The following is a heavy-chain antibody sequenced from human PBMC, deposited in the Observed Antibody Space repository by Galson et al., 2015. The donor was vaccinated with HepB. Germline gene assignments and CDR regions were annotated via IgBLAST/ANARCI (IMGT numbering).Heavy chain of an antibody. J-gene: IGHJ4*02. D-gene: IGHD3-16*02. CDR1: GGTFSSYS. V-gene: IGHV1-69*02. CDR3: ARVGWAGSHPD. CDR2: IIPILGIA. Sequence: SVKVSCKASGGTFSSYSISWVRQAPGQGLEWMGRIIPILGIANYAQKFQGRVTITADKSTSTAYMELSSLRSEDTAVYYCARVGWAGSHPDWGQGTLVTVSS.